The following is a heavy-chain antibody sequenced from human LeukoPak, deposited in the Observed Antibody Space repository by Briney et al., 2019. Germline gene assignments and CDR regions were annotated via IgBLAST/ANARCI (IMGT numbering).Heavy chain of an antibody. CDR3: AKVGDGWHHPHFDY. CDR1: GFTFDDYA. Sequence: GGSLRLSCAASGFTFDDYAMHWVRQAPGKGLEWVSGISWNSGSIGYADSVKGRFTISRDNAKNSLYLQMNSLRAEDTALYYCAKVGDGWHHPHFDYWGQGTLVTVSS. CDR2: ISWNSGSI. J-gene: IGHJ4*02. V-gene: IGHV3-9*01. D-gene: IGHD5-24*01.